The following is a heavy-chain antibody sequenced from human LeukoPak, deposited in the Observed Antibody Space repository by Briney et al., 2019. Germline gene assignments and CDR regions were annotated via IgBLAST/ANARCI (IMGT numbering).Heavy chain of an antibody. J-gene: IGHJ6*03. Sequence: VASVKVSCKASGGTFSSYAISWVRHAPVQGLEWMGGIIPIFGTADYAQKFQGRVTITTDESTSTAYMELSSLRSEDTAVYYCARYRTASGPYMDVWGKGTTVTVSS. V-gene: IGHV1-69*05. CDR1: GGTFSSYA. CDR3: ARYRTASGPYMDV. CDR2: IIPIFGTA. D-gene: IGHD3-16*02.